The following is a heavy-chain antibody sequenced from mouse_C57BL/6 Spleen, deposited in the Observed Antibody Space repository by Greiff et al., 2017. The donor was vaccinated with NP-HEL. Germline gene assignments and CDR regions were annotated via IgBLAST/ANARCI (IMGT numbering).Heavy chain of an antibody. D-gene: IGHD1-1*01. CDR3: ASTTVVANFPFDY. Sequence: EVQLQQSVAELVRPGASVKLSCTASGFNIKNTYMHWVKQRPEQGLEWIGRIDPANGNTKYAPKFQGKATITADTSSNTAYLHLSSLTSEDTAIYYCASTTVVANFPFDYWGQGTTLTVSS. J-gene: IGHJ2*01. V-gene: IGHV14-3*01. CDR2: IDPANGNT. CDR1: GFNIKNTY.